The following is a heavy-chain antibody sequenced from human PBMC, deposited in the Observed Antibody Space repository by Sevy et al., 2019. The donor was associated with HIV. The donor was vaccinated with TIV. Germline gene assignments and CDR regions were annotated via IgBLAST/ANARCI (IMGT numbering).Heavy chain of an antibody. D-gene: IGHD3-10*01. CDR3: AKGYGSGSPPDY. CDR1: GFIFNSYA. CDR2: ISGSGGST. J-gene: IGHJ4*02. Sequence: GGSLRLSCAASGFIFNSYAMTWDRQAPGKGLEWVSGISGSGGSTYYADSVKGRFTISRDNSRNTLYLEMNSLRAEDTAVYYCAKGYGSGSPPDYWGQGTLVTVSS. V-gene: IGHV3-23*01.